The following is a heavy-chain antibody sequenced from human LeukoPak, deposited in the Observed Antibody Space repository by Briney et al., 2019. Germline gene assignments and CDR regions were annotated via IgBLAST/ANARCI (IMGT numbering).Heavy chain of an antibody. Sequence: GGSLRLSCAASGFTFSSYAMHWVRQAPGKGLEWVAVISYDGSNKYYADSVKGRFTISRDNSKNTLYLQMNSLRAEDTAVYYCAKRVATITWYFDYWGQGTLVTVSS. J-gene: IGHJ4*02. CDR1: GFTFSSYA. V-gene: IGHV3-30-3*02. CDR3: AKRVATITWYFDY. CDR2: ISYDGSNK. D-gene: IGHD5-24*01.